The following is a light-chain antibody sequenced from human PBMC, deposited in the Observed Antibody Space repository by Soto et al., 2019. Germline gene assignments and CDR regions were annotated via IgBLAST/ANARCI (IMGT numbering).Light chain of an antibody. Sequence: DIQMTQSPSSLSASVGDRVTITCRASQNINAYLNWYQQKPGQSPRLLIYSASILQTGVPSRFSGSGSGTDFTLTISSLQTGDAATYFCQQAQNFPLTCGGRTKVEIK. CDR1: QNINAY. V-gene: IGKV1-39*01. J-gene: IGKJ4*01. CDR3: QQAQNFPLT. CDR2: SAS.